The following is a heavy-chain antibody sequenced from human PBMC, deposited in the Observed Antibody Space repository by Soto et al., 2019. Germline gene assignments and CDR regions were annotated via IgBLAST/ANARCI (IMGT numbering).Heavy chain of an antibody. CDR3: ARAGEKAARPSWYFDL. CDR1: GYTFTSYG. CDR2: ISTYNGNT. D-gene: IGHD6-6*01. J-gene: IGHJ2*01. V-gene: IGHV1-18*01. Sequence: ASVKVSCKASGYTFTSYGISWVRQAPGQGLEWMGWISTYNGNTNYAQKLQGRVTMTTDTSTSTAYMELRSLRSDDTAVYYCARAGEKAARPSWYFDLWGRGTPVTVSS.